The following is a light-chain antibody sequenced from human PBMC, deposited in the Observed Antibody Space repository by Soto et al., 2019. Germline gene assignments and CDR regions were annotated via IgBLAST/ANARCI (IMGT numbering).Light chain of an antibody. Sequence: EIVMTQSPATLSVSPGERATLSCRASQSVSSNLAWYQQKPGQAPRLLIFGASIRDTGIPARFSGSGSGTEFTLTISSLQSEDFAVYYCQQYNNWPPWTFGQGTKVDIK. CDR1: QSVSSN. CDR3: QQYNNWPPWT. CDR2: GAS. J-gene: IGKJ1*01. V-gene: IGKV3D-15*01.